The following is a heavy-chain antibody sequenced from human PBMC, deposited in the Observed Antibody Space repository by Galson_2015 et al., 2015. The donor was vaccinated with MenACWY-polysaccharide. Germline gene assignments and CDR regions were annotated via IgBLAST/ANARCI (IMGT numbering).Heavy chain of an antibody. V-gene: IGHV1-2*02. D-gene: IGHD3-22*01. Sequence: SVKVSCKASGYTFNGYYMHWVRQAPGQGLEWMGWVDPRTGDTKYAQNFQGRVTMTRDTSTHTAYMELRRLRPNDTAVYYCASPDDTSGYYDDPFDIWGQGTMVTVSS. CDR1: GYTFNGYY. CDR3: ASPDDTSGYYDDPFDI. CDR2: VDPRTGDT. J-gene: IGHJ3*02.